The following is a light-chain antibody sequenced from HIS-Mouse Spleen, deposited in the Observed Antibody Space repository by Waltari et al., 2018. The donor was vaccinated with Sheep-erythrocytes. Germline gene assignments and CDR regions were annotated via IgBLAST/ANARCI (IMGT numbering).Light chain of an antibody. Sequence: QLVLTQSPSASASLGASVKLTCTLSSGHSSYAIAWHQQQPEKGPRYLMKLNSDGSHSQGDGIPDRFSGSSSGAERYLTSSSLQSEDEADYYCQTWGTGIQVFGGGTKLTVL. J-gene: IGLJ3*02. CDR3: QTWGTGIQV. V-gene: IGLV4-69*01. CDR2: LNSDGSH. CDR1: SGHSSYA.